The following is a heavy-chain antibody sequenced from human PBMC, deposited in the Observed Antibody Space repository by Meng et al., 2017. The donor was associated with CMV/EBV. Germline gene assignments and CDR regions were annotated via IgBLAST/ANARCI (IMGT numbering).Heavy chain of an antibody. Sequence: SFSGSSYYWCWIRQPPGKGLEWIGGIYYSGSTNYNPSLKRRVTISVNTSKNQFSLKLSSVTAADTTVYYCARSADFWSGYKSSWFNPWGQGTLVTVSS. J-gene: IGHJ5*02. CDR2: IYYSGST. D-gene: IGHD3-3*01. CDR3: ARSADFWSGYKSSWFNP. V-gene: IGHV4-39*07. CDR1: SFSGSSYY.